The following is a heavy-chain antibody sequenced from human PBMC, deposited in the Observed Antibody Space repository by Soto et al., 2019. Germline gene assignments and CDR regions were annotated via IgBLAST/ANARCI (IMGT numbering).Heavy chain of an antibody. CDR1: GFTFDDYA. CDR2: ISWNSGSI. D-gene: IGHD2-15*01. Sequence: EVQLVESGGGLVQPGRSLRLSCAASGFTFDDYAMHWVRQAPGKGLEWVSGISWNSGSIGYADSVKGRFTISRDNAKNSLYLKMNSLRAEDTALYYCAKGRYCSGGSCYYYFDYWGQGTLVTVSS. V-gene: IGHV3-9*01. J-gene: IGHJ4*02. CDR3: AKGRYCSGGSCYYYFDY.